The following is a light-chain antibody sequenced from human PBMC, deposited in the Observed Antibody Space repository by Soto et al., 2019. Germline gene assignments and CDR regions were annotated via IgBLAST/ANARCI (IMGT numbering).Light chain of an antibody. Sequence: DIQMTQSPSTLSASLGDRVTITCRASQSISSWLAWYQQKPGKAPKLLIYKASSLESGVPSRFSGSGSGTEFTLTISSLQPDDFATYYCQHYNSYSEAFGQGTKVDI. V-gene: IGKV1-5*03. CDR3: QHYNSYSEA. J-gene: IGKJ1*01. CDR2: KAS. CDR1: QSISSW.